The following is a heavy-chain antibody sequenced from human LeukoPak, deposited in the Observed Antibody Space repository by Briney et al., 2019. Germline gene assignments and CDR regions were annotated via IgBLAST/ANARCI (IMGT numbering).Heavy chain of an antibody. CDR2: ISSSGSIM. D-gene: IGHD3-9*01. V-gene: IGHV3-48*03. J-gene: IGHJ4*02. CDR3: ARTPTYYDILTDYPYYFDY. CDR1: GFTFSSFQ. Sequence: GGSLRLSCVAAGFTFSSFQINWVRHAPGKGLEWVSYISSSGSIMFYADSVKGRFTISRDNAKNSLYLHMNSLRAEDTAVYYCARTPTYYDILTDYPYYFDYWGQGTLVTVSS.